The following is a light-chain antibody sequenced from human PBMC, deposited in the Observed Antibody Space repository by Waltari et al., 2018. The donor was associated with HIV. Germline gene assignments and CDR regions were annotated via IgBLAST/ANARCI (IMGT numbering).Light chain of an antibody. J-gene: IGLJ3*02. CDR1: SSHIGAGYD. Sequence: QSVLTQPPSVSGAPGQRVTISCTWSSSHIGAGYDVHWYQQLPGTAPKPLIYGNSNRPSGGPDRFSGSKSGTSASLAITGLQAEDEADYYCQSYDSSLSGSVFGGGTKLTVL. CDR2: GNS. V-gene: IGLV1-40*01. CDR3: QSYDSSLSGSV.